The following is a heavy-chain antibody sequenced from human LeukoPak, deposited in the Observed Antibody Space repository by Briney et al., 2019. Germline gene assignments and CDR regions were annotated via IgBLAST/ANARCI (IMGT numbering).Heavy chain of an antibody. V-gene: IGHV1-18*01. CDR2: ISAYNVYT. J-gene: IGHJ6*03. CDR3: ARGYLHYSYMDV. D-gene: IGHD1-14*01. Sequence: GASVKVSCKASGYSFVLYGISWVRQAPGQGLEWMGWISAYNVYTNSAQKLQGRVTITTDTTTRTAYMELRSLRSDDTSVYYCARGYLHYSYMDVWGKGTTVTISS. CDR1: GYSFVLYG.